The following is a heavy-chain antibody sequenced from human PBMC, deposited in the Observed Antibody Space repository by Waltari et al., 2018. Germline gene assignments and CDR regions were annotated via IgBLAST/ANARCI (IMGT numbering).Heavy chain of an antibody. V-gene: IGHV1-2*02. CDR1: GYTFTGYY. CDR3: ARDGYYYDSSGYKNWFDP. J-gene: IGHJ5*02. D-gene: IGHD3-22*01. Sequence: QVQLVQSGAEVKKPGASVKVSCKASGYTFTGYYMHWVRQAPGHGLEWMGWINPNSGGTNYAQKFQGRVTMTRDTSISTAYMELSRLRSDDTAVYYCARDGYYYDSSGYKNWFDPWGQGTLVTVSS. CDR2: INPNSGGT.